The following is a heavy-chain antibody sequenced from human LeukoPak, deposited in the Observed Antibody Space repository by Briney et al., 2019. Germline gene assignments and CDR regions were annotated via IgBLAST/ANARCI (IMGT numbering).Heavy chain of an antibody. CDR2: ISGDGRYT. V-gene: IGHV3-74*01. CDR1: GFTFNMYW. J-gene: IGHJ4*02. CDR3: AKNGESRLIYYFDY. D-gene: IGHD3-10*01. Sequence: GGSLRLSCTASGFTFNMYWMHWVRQAPGKGLVWVSRISGDGRYTVYADSVKGRFTTSRDNAENTVYLQMNSLRVEDTAVYYCAKNGESRLIYYFDYWGQGTLVTVSS.